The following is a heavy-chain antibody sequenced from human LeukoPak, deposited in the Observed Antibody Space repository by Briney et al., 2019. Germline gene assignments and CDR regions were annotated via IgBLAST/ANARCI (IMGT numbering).Heavy chain of an antibody. V-gene: IGHV1-18*01. J-gene: IGHJ4*02. D-gene: IGHD2-2*01. CDR2: ISAYNGNT. Sequence: ASVKVSCKASGYTFTSYGIIWVRQAPGQGLEWMGWISAYNGNTNYAQKLQGRVTMTTDTSTSTAYMELRSLRSDDTAVYYCARDCSSTSCDDYWGQGTLVTVSS. CDR3: ARDCSSTSCDDY. CDR1: GYTFTSYG.